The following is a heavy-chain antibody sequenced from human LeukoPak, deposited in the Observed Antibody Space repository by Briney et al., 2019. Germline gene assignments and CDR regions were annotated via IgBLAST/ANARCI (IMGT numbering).Heavy chain of an antibody. V-gene: IGHV1-2*02. CDR1: EYTFTDYY. CDR2: INPKSGVT. CDR3: ARDAWLVGATNLYYFDH. D-gene: IGHD1-26*01. J-gene: IGHJ4*02. Sequence: ASVKVSCKASEYTFTDYYMHWVRQAPGQGLEWLGWINPKSGVTNYAQKFQGRVTMTRDPSISSAYMELNSLRSDDTAVYYCARDAWLVGATNLYYFDHWGQGTMVTVSS.